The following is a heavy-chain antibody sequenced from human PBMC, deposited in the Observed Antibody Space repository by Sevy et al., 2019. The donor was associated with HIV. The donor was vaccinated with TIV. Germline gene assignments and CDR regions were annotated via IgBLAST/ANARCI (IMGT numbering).Heavy chain of an antibody. CDR1: GGSFSGYY. Sequence: SETLSLTCAVYGGSFSGYYWSWIRQPPGKGLEWIGEINHSGSTNYNPSLKSRVTISVDTSKNQFSLKLSSVTAADTAVYYCARRSIAALISYGMDVRGQGTTVTVSS. CDR2: INHSGST. J-gene: IGHJ6*02. CDR3: ARRSIAALISYGMDV. V-gene: IGHV4-34*01. D-gene: IGHD6-6*01.